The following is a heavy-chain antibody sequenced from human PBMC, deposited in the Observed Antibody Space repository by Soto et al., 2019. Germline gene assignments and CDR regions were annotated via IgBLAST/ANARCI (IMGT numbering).Heavy chain of an antibody. Sequence: SVKVSCKASGFTFTSSAMQWVRQARGQRLEWIRWIVVGSGNTNYAQKYQERVTITRDMSTSTAYMELSSLRSEDTAVYYCAAEEAVDVYSFDIWGQGTMVTVSS. V-gene: IGHV1-58*02. J-gene: IGHJ3*02. D-gene: IGHD6-19*01. CDR2: IVVGSGNT. CDR3: AAEEAVDVYSFDI. CDR1: GFTFTSSA.